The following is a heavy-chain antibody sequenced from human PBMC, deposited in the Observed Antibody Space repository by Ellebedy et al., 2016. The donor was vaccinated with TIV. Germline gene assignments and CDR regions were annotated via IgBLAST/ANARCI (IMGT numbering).Heavy chain of an antibody. CDR2: INAGNGNT. D-gene: IGHD2-15*01. CDR1: GYTFISYT. Sequence: AASVKVSCKASGYTFISYTMHWVRQAPGQRLEWMGWINAGNGNTKYSQKFQGRVTLTRDTSASTAYMELSSLRSEDTAVYYCARDACRTFSGGRCYSHYYGMDVWGQGTTVTVSS. V-gene: IGHV1-3*01. CDR3: ARDACRTFSGGRCYSHYYGMDV. J-gene: IGHJ6*02.